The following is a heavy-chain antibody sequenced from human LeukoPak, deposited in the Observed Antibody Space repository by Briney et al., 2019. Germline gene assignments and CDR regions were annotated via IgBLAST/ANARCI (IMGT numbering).Heavy chain of an antibody. J-gene: IGHJ5*02. V-gene: IGHV3-21*01. Sequence: PGGSLRLSRAASGFTFSSYSMNWVRQAPGKGLEWVSSISSSSSYIYYADSVKGRFTISRDNAKNSLYLQMNSLRAEDTAVYYCARVIAAAGISWFDPWGQGTLVTVSS. D-gene: IGHD6-13*01. CDR3: ARVIAAAGISWFDP. CDR2: ISSSSSYI. CDR1: GFTFSSYS.